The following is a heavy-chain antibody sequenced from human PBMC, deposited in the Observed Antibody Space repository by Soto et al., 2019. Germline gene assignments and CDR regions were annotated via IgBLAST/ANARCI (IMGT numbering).Heavy chain of an antibody. Sequence: QVQLLESGGGVVQPGRSLRLSCAASGFTFSSYGMHWVGQAPGKGLEWVAVISYDGRNQYYPDSVKGRLTISRDNFRDTLYLQISSLTAEDTAVYFCARGNGYDSAFLDSWGQGTRVTVSS. V-gene: IGHV3-30*03. CDR1: GFTFSSYG. D-gene: IGHD3-22*01. CDR3: ARGNGYDSAFLDS. CDR2: ISYDGRNQ. J-gene: IGHJ4*02.